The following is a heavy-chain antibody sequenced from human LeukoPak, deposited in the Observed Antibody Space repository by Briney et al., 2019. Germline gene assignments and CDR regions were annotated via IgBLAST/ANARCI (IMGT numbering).Heavy chain of an antibody. CDR1: GFTFSSYG. Sequence: GRSLRLSCAASGFTFSSYGMSWVRQAPGKGLEWVSAISGSGGSTYYADSVKGRFTISRDNSKNTLYLQMNSLRAEDTAVYYCAKGAIGYFDWLWYGDYWGQGTLVTVSS. V-gene: IGHV3-23*01. CDR3: AKGAIGYFDWLWYGDY. D-gene: IGHD3-9*01. CDR2: ISGSGGST. J-gene: IGHJ4*02.